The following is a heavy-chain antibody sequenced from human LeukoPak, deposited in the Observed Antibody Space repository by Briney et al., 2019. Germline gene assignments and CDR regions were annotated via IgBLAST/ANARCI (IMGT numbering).Heavy chain of an antibody. Sequence: ASVKVSCKTSGYSFTDYYLHWVRQAPGQGPEWMGWINPDTGATHYSQKFQGRVTMTRDTSISTAYMELSRLRSDDTAVYYCASSVGETKNYYYYYMDVWGKGTTVTVSS. D-gene: IGHD2-15*01. CDR2: INPDTGAT. CDR3: ASSVGETKNYYYYYMDV. V-gene: IGHV1-2*02. J-gene: IGHJ6*03. CDR1: GYSFTDYY.